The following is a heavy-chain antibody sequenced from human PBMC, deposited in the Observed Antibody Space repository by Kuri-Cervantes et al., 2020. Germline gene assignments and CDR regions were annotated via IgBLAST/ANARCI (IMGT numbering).Heavy chain of an antibody. Sequence: ASVKVSCKASGYTFTGYYMHWVRQAPGQGLEWMGWINPNSGGTNYAQKFQGWVTMTRDTSISTAYMELSRLRSDDTAVYYCARSFSTGHITRRDAFDIWGQGTMVTVSS. CDR2: INPNSGGT. J-gene: IGHJ3*02. V-gene: IGHV1-2*04. CDR1: GYTFTGYY. CDR3: ARSFSTGHITRRDAFDI. D-gene: IGHD3-3*01.